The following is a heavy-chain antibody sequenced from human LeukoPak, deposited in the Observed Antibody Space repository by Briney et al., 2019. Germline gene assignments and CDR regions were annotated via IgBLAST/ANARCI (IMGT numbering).Heavy chain of an antibody. Sequence: GASVKVSCKVSGYTLTELSMHWVRQAPGKGLEWMGGFDPEDGETIYAQKFQGRVTMTEDTSTDTAYMELSSLRSEDTAVYYCATAPRGFLYSGSYFDYWGQGTLVTVSS. CDR3: ATAPRGFLYSGSYFDY. V-gene: IGHV1-24*01. CDR2: FDPEDGET. D-gene: IGHD1-26*01. CDR1: GYTLTELS. J-gene: IGHJ4*02.